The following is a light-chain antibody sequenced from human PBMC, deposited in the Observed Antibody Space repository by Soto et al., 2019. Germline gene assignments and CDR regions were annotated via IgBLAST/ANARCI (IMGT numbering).Light chain of an antibody. CDR3: QSYDSTLDARYV. V-gene: IGLV1-40*01. J-gene: IGLJ1*01. CDR1: GSNIGAGYD. Sequence: QSVLTQPPSVSGAPGQRVTISCTGSGSNIGAGYDVHWYQHRPGTAPKLVVFGDSHRPSGVPDRFSGSKSGTSASLAITGLQAEDEGDYYCQSYDSTLDARYVFGTGTKLTVL. CDR2: GDS.